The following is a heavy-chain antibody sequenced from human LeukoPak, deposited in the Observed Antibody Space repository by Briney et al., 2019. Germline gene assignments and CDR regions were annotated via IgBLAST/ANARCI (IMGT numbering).Heavy chain of an antibody. V-gene: IGHV1-69*01. Sequence: GSSVKVSCKASGGTFSSYAISWVRQAPGQGLEWMGGIIPIFGTANYAQKFQGRVTITADESTSTAYMELSSLRSEDTAVYYCARGRIFGVVNRRKGKNNTNWFDPWGQGTLVTVSS. CDR2: IIPIFGTA. J-gene: IGHJ5*02. CDR1: GGTFSSYA. D-gene: IGHD3-3*01. CDR3: ARGRIFGVVNRRKGKNNTNWFDP.